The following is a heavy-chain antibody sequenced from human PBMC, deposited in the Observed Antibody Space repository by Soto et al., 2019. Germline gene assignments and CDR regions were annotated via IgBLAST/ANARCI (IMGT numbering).Heavy chain of an antibody. CDR1: GFTFSSYA. CDR3: AKDLSGNWGSLDNFDY. Sequence: LSLTCAASGFTFSSYAMSWVRQAPGKGLEWVSAISGSGGSTYYADSVKGRFTISRDNSKNTLYLQMNSLRAEDTAVYYCAKDLSGNWGSLDNFDYWGQGTLVTVSS. D-gene: IGHD7-27*01. J-gene: IGHJ4*02. V-gene: IGHV3-23*01. CDR2: ISGSGGST.